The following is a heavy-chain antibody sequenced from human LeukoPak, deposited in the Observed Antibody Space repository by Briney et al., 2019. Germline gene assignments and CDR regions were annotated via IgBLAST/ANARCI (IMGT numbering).Heavy chain of an antibody. CDR1: GGSISSYY. CDR3: ARDGYYYGSGSDY. Sequence: SETLSLTCTVSGGSISSYYWSWIRQPPGKGLEWIGYIYYSGSTNYNPSLKSRVTISVDTSKNQFSLKLSSVTAADTAVYYCARDGYYYGSGSDYWGQGTLVTVSS. J-gene: IGHJ4*02. V-gene: IGHV4-59*01. CDR2: IYYSGST. D-gene: IGHD3-10*01.